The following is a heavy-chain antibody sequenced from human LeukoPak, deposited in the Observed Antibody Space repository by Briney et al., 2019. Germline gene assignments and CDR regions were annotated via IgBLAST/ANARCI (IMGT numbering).Heavy chain of an antibody. D-gene: IGHD6-19*01. CDR2: IYYSGST. CDR1: DGSISSSNYY. Sequence: PSETLSLTCTVSDGSISSSNYYWGWIRQPPGKGLEWIGSIYYSGSTYYNPSLKSRVTISVDTSKNHFSLKLSSVTAADTAVYYCATSGWYLLPGIYWGQGTLVTVSS. J-gene: IGHJ4*02. V-gene: IGHV4-39*02. CDR3: ATSGWYLLPGIY.